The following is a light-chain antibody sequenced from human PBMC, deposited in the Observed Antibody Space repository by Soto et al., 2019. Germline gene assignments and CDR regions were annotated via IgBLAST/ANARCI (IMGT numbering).Light chain of an antibody. J-gene: IGLJ2*01. CDR2: DNH. Sequence: QSVLTQPPAVSAAPGQKVTISCSGSSSNIGDNYVSWYQQLPGTAPQLIISDNHKRPSGIPDRFSGSKSGTSATLGITGLQAGDEGDYYCATWDSRLRALLFGGGTKLTVL. CDR1: SSNIGDNY. V-gene: IGLV1-51*01. CDR3: ATWDSRLRALL.